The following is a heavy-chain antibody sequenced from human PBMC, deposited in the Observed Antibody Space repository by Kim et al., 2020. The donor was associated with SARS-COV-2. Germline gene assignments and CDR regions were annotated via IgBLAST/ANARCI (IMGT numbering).Heavy chain of an antibody. CDR3: ARGSGGLLWFGELFFDS. V-gene: IGHV1-8*01. D-gene: IGHD3-10*01. J-gene: IGHJ4*02. CDR1: GYTFSNHD. CDR2: MNPNSGDT. Sequence: ASVKVSCKASGYTFSNHDIVWVRQATGQELEWMGWMNPNSGDTIYAQKFQGRVAMTRNTSITTAYMEVSSLRSEDTAEYFCARGSGGLLWFGELFFDSWGQGTLVTVSS.